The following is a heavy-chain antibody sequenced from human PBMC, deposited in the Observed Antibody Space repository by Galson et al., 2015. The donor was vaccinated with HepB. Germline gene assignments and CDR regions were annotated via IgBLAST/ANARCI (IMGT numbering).Heavy chain of an antibody. CDR1: GFTFNNYA. D-gene: IGHD2-8*01. CDR2: ISYDGSDK. CDR3: ARDSRGYCARGVCPAKQSYYVMDV. J-gene: IGHJ6*02. V-gene: IGHV3-30*04. Sequence: SLRLSCAASGFTFNNYALYWVRQAPGTGLEWVSVISYDGSDKYLADSVRGRFTISRDNSKNTLYLQMNSLRAEDTAVYYCARDSRGYCARGVCPAKQSYYVMDVWGQGTTVTVSS.